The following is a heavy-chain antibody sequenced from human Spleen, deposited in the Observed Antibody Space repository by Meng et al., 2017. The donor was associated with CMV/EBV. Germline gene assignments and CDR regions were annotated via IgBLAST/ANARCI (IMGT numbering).Heavy chain of an antibody. CDR3: ARANYDFWSGYYESDY. CDR2: ISAYNGNT. D-gene: IGHD3-3*01. V-gene: IGHV1-18*01. J-gene: IGHJ4*02. Sequence: ASVKVSCKASGYTFSTNGISWVRQAPGQGLEWMGWISAYNGNTNYAQKLQGRVTMTTDTSTNTAYMELRSLRSDDTAVYYCARANYDFWSGYYESDYWGQGTLVTVSS. CDR1: GYTFSTNG.